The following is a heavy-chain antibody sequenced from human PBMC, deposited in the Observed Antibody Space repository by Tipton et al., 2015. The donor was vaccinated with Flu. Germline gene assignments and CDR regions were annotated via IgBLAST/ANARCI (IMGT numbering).Heavy chain of an antibody. CDR1: GGPISSSRHY. CDR2: IYHSGTA. Sequence: TLSLTCTVSGGPISSSRHYWGWIRQPPGKGLEWIGSIYHSGTAYYNPSLKSRVTISVDTSKNQISLKLSSVTAADTAVYYCARYPESNYHWFGPWGQGALVTVSS. J-gene: IGHJ5*02. V-gene: IGHV4-39*07. D-gene: IGHD4-11*01. CDR3: ARYPESNYHWFGP.